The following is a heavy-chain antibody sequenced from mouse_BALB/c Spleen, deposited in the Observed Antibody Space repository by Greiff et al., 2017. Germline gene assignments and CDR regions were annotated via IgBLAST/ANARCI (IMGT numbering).Heavy chain of an antibody. CDR2: IWGGGST. J-gene: IGHJ4*01. V-gene: IGHV2-9*01. D-gene: IGHD2-4*01. Sequence: VKLMESGPGLVAPSQSLSITCTVSGFSLTSYGVHWVRQPPGKGLEWLGVIWGGGSTYYNSALKSRLSISKDNSKSQVFLKMNSLQTDDTAMYYCAKHHYYEYDEGYYYAMDYWGQGTSVTVSS. CDR1: GFSLTSYG. CDR3: AKHHYYEYDEGYYYAMDY.